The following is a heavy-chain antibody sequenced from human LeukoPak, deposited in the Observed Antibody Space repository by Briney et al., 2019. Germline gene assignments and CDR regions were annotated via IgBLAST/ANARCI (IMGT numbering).Heavy chain of an antibody. J-gene: IGHJ4*02. CDR3: TKGGGDDY. CDR2: IYSGGDT. CDR1: GFTFSSNC. Sequence: GGSLRLTCAPSGFTFSSNCMSWGRQAPGKGLEWVSVIYSGGDTFYADSVKGRFTISRDNSKNTLSLQMNSLRAGDTAVYYCTKGGGDDYWDQGTLVTVSS. D-gene: IGHD3-10*01. V-gene: IGHV3-53*01.